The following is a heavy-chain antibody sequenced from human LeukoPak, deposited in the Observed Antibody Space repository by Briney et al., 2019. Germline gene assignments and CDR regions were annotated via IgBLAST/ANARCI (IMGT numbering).Heavy chain of an antibody. CDR2: FDPEDGET. D-gene: IGHD2-2*01. V-gene: IGHV1-24*01. Sequence: GASVKVSCKVSGYTLTELSMHWVRQAPGKGLEWMGGFDPEDGETIYAQKFQGGVTMTEDTSTDTAYMELSSLRSEDTAVYYCAGRDCSSTSCPFDYWGQGTLVTVSS. CDR3: AGRDCSSTSCPFDY. J-gene: IGHJ4*02. CDR1: GYTLTELS.